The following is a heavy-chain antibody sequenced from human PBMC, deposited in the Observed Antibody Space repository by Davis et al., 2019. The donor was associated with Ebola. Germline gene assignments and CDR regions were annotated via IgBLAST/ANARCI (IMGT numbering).Heavy chain of an antibody. CDR1: GVSISRHY. D-gene: IGHD3-16*01. Sequence: PSETLSPTCTVSGVSISRHYWSWIRQPPGKRLEWIGSIYYTGSAYYNSSLNSRVTISVDTSKNQFSLKLSSVTAADTAMYYCAERGGSVWGQGTLVTVSS. V-gene: IGHV4-59*11. J-gene: IGHJ4*02. CDR3: AERGGSV. CDR2: IYYTGSA.